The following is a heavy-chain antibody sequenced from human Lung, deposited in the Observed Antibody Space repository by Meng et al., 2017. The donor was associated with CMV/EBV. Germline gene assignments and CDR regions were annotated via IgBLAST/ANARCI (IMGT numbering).Heavy chain of an antibody. J-gene: IGHJ6*02. V-gene: IGHV1-69*05. CDR1: GGSFSSYA. CDR3: ARDRTGDCSSTSCYNYYYYYGMDG. CDR2: IIPIFGIA. D-gene: IGHD2-2*02. Sequence: SVXVSXKTYGGSFSSYAFSWVRQAPGQGLEWMGGIIPIFGIANYAQKFQGRVTITTDESTSTAYMELSSLRSEDTAVYYCARDRTGDCSSTSCYNYYYYYGMDGWXQGTXVTVSS.